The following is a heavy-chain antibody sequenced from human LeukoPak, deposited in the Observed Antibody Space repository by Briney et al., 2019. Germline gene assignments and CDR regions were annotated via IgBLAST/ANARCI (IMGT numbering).Heavy chain of an antibody. J-gene: IGHJ4*02. Sequence: SETLSLTCTVSGGSISSSNCYWGWIRQPPGKGLEWIGSISYSEGTYYNPSLKSRVTISVDTSKNQFSLKLSSVTAADTAVYYCVREYHNNDYSGQGTLVTVSS. V-gene: IGHV4-39*01. CDR3: VREYHNNDY. D-gene: IGHD1/OR15-1a*01. CDR2: ISYSEGT. CDR1: GGSISSSNCY.